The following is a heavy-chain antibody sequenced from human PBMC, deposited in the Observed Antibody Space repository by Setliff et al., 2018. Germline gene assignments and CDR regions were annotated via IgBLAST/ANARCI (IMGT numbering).Heavy chain of an antibody. V-gene: IGHV1-69*13. D-gene: IGHD5-18*01. CDR1: GGTFNTYA. J-gene: IGHJ4*02. CDR2: IVPVFGTR. Sequence: SVKVSCKASGGTFNTYAINWVRQAPGQGLAWMGGIVPVFGTRSYAQKFQGRVTFSADDSANTAYMELTSLTSEDTAVYYCARNIGMGQRDYFDYWGQGTVVTVSS. CDR3: ARNIGMGQRDYFDY.